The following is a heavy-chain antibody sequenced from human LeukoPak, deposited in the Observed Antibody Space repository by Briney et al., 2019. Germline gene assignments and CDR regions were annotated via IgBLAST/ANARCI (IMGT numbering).Heavy chain of an antibody. CDR2: IYAGGGT. V-gene: IGHV3-66*01. J-gene: IGHJ4*02. CDR3: ARASFWFDYTGYYFDY. D-gene: IGHD3-16*01. Sequence: GESLRLSCAASGFTISSYYMSWVRQAPGKGLEWVSVIYAGGGTYYPDSVKGRFTISRDNSKKTLSLQMNSLRAEDTAVYYCARASFWFDYTGYYFDYWGQGTLVPVPS. CDR1: GFTISSYY.